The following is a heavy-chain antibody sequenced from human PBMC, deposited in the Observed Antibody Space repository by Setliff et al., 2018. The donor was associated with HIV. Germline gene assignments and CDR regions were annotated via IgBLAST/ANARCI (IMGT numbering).Heavy chain of an antibody. CDR2: IYTSGGT. D-gene: IGHD1-1*01. Sequence: SETLSLTCTVSGGSISSYYWSWIRQPAGKGLEWIGRIYTSGGTKYNPSLKSRVTISVDTSKNQFSLKLTSVTAADTAVYFCSRYNPASYNNYYYYYMDVWGKGTTVTVSS. J-gene: IGHJ6*03. V-gene: IGHV4-4*07. CDR1: GGSISSYY. CDR3: SRYNPASYNNYYYYYMDV.